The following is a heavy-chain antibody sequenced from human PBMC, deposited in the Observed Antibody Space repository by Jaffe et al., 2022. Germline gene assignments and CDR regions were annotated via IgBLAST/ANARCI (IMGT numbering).Heavy chain of an antibody. V-gene: IGHV3-49*03. Sequence: EVQLVESGGGLVQPGRSLRLSCTASGFTFGDYAVSWFRQAPGKGLEWVSFIKSKLYGGTADYAASVKGRFTISRDDSKSIAYLQMNSLKTEDTAVYYCSRERYSSSWPFDYWGQGTLVTVSS. CDR3: SRERYSSSWPFDY. J-gene: IGHJ4*02. D-gene: IGHD6-13*01. CDR2: IKSKLYGGTA. CDR1: GFTFGDYA.